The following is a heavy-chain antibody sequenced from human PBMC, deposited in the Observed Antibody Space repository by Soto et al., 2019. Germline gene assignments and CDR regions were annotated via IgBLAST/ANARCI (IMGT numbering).Heavy chain of an antibody. CDR1: GVAFSSFT. CDR3: ARDLSGVGIESQ. J-gene: IGHJ4*02. CDR2: ISGDERDK. D-gene: IGHD3-10*01. Sequence: QPGGSLRLACATSGVAFSSFTMHWVRQAPGEGLDWVAVISGDERDKRYAGSVQGRFTISRDNFKSTLYLQMNNLRTEDTAIYYCARDLSGVGIESQWGQGTLVTVSS. V-gene: IGHV3-30*04.